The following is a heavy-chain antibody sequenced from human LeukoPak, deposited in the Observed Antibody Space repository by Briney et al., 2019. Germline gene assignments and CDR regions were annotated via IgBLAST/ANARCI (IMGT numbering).Heavy chain of an antibody. D-gene: IGHD4-11*01. V-gene: IGHV1-46*01. CDR2: INPSGGST. Sequence: ASVKVSCKASGYTFTSYYMHWVRQAPGQGLEWMGIINPSGGSTSYAQKFQGRVTVTRDMSTSTVYMELSSLRSEDTAVYYCARAKYSNYVYYYYMDVWGKGTTVTVSS. CDR3: ARAKYSNYVYYYYMDV. CDR1: GYTFTSYY. J-gene: IGHJ6*03.